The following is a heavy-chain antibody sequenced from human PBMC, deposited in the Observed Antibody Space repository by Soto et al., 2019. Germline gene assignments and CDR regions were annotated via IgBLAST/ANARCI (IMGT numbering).Heavy chain of an antibody. CDR3: ARAIPWTGFDN. D-gene: IGHD3-9*01. CDR2: SRNRAQSYST. V-gene: IGHV3-72*01. CDR1: GFTFSDYY. J-gene: IGHJ4*02. Sequence: GGSLRLSCAVSGFTFSDYYMDWVRQGPEKGLEWLGRSRNRAQSYSTEYAASVRGRFIISRDDSKNSVHLVMNSLRTEDTAVYYCARAIPWTGFDNWGQGTLVTVSS.